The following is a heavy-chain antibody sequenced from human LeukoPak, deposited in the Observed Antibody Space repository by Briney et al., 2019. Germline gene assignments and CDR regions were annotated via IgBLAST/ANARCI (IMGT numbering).Heavy chain of an antibody. D-gene: IGHD3-10*01. CDR1: GGTFSSYA. CDR2: IIPIFGTA. J-gene: IGHJ4*02. CDR3: ARAGELLWFGESPAGANYYFDY. Sequence: ASVKVSCKASGGTFSSYAISWVRQAPGQGLECMGGIIPIFGTANYAQKFQGRVTITADESTSTAYMELSSLRSEDTAVYYCARAGELLWFGESPAGANYYFDYWGQGTLVTVSS. V-gene: IGHV1-69*13.